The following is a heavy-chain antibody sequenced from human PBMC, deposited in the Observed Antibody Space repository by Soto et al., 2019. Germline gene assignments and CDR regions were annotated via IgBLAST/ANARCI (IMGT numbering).Heavy chain of an antibody. CDR3: TTMLRIDFWSGYFDY. J-gene: IGHJ4*02. D-gene: IGHD3-3*01. CDR2: MNPNSGNT. V-gene: IGHV1-8*01. Sequence: ASVKVSCKASGYTFTSYDINWVRQATGQGFEWMGWMNPNSGNTGYAQKFQGRVTMTRDTSITTAYMELNSLKTEDTAVYYCTTMLRIDFWSGYFDYWGQGTLVTVSS. CDR1: GYTFTSYD.